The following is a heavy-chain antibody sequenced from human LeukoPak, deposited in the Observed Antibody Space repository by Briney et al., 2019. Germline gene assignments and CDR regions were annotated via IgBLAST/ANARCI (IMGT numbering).Heavy chain of an antibody. CDR3: ARVRIYYYDSSGTWTGLPVGMDV. D-gene: IGHD3-22*01. CDR2: IYYSGST. J-gene: IGHJ6*02. V-gene: IGHV4-30-4*01. Sequence: SETLSLTRTVSGGSISSGDYYWSWIRQPPGKGLEWIGYIYYSGSTYYNPSLKSRVTISVDTFKNQFSLKLSSVTAADTAVYYCARVRIYYYDSSGTWTGLPVGMDVWGQGTTVTVSS. CDR1: GGSISSGDYY.